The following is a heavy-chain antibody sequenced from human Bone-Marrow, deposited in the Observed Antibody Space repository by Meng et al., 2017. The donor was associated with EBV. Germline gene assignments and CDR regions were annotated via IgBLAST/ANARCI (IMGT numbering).Heavy chain of an antibody. V-gene: IGHV4-4*02. CDR3: AKGGGYYYDSSGFHYDY. J-gene: IGHJ4*02. Sequence: VQLQGPGPGLLKPSGTLSLPCAVFGGSISGNNWWSWDRQPPGKGLECIGEIYHSGSTNYNPSLKSRVTISVDKSKNQFSLKLSSVTAADTAVYYCAKGGGYYYDSSGFHYDYWGQGTLVTVSS. CDR1: GGSISGNNW. D-gene: IGHD3-22*01. CDR2: IYHSGST.